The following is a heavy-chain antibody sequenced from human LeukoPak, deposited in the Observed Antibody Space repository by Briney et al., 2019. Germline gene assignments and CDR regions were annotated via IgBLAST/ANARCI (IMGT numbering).Heavy chain of an antibody. V-gene: IGHV3-23*01. J-gene: IGHJ6*02. CDR2: ISGSGGST. CDR3: AKGVVSGTLYYYGMDV. Sequence: GGSLRLSCAASGFTFSSYGMSWVRQAPGKGLEWVSAISGSGGSTYHADSVKRRFIISRDNSKNSLSLQMNILTAEDTATYYCAKGVVSGTLYYYGMDVWGQGTTVIVSS. CDR1: GFTFSSYG. D-gene: IGHD6-13*01.